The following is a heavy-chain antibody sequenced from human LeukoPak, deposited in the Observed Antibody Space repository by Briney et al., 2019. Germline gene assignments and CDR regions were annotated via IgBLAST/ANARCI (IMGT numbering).Heavy chain of an antibody. Sequence: PGGSLRLSCAASGFTFSSYGMHWVRQAPGQGLEWVAVISYDGSNKYYADSVKGRFTISRDNSKNTLYLEMNSLRAEDTAVYYCAKGGYTIFGVVIIHWGQGTLVTVSS. CDR1: GFTFSSYG. V-gene: IGHV3-30*18. CDR2: ISYDGSNK. J-gene: IGHJ4*02. CDR3: AKGGYTIFGVVIIH. D-gene: IGHD3-3*01.